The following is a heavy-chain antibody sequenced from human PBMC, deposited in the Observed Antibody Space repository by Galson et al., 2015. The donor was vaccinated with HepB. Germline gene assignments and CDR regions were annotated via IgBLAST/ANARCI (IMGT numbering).Heavy chain of an antibody. CDR3: ASSLVVTAAYFDY. Sequence: SETLSLTCAVSGYSVSSGYYWGWIRQPPGKGLEWIGSIYYSVTTYYNPSLKSRVTISVDTSNNQFSLRLNSVTAADTAVYYCASSLVVTAAYFDYWGQGTLVTVSS. V-gene: IGHV4-38-2*01. CDR2: IYYSVTT. J-gene: IGHJ4*02. D-gene: IGHD2-21*02. CDR1: GYSVSSGYY.